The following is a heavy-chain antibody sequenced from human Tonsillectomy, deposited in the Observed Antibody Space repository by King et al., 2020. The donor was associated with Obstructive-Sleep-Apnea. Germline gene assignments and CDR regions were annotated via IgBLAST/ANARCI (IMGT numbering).Heavy chain of an antibody. CDR3: AKDLSSGWYKGCDY. V-gene: IGHV3-9*01. D-gene: IGHD6-19*01. J-gene: IGHJ4*02. CDR1: GFNFDDYA. Sequence: VQLVESGGGLVQPGRSLRLSCAASGFNFDDYAMHWVRQAPGKGLAWVSGINWNSGSRGYADSVKGRFTISRDNAKNLVFLQMNSLRTGDKALYYCAKDLSSGWYKGCDYWGQGTLVTVSS. CDR2: INWNSGSR.